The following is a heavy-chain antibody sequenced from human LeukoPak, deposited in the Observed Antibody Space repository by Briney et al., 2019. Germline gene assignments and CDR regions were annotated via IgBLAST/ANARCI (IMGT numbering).Heavy chain of an antibody. CDR2: IDGRRT. J-gene: IGHJ2*01. CDR1: GLTFGNYA. V-gene: IGHV3-23*01. D-gene: IGHD5/OR15-5a*01. Sequence: GGSLRLSCVASGLTFGNYAMSWVRQAPGKGLEWVSAIDGRRTYYEDSVKGRFSISRDNSKNTLFLQLNSLRAEDTAVYYCVREVNGCSVADLWGRGTLVTVSS. CDR3: VREVNGCSVADL.